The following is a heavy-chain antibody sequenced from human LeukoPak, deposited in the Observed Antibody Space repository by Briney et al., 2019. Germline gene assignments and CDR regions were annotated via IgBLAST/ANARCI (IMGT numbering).Heavy chain of an antibody. V-gene: IGHV4-61*01. D-gene: IGHD3-22*01. CDR1: GYSMSSGYY. J-gene: IGHJ4*02. CDR3: ARGTYYYDSSGYYPTLDY. Sequence: ASETLSLTCSVSGYSMSSGYYWSWIRQPPGKGLEWIGYIYYSGSTNYNPSLKSRVTISVDTSKNQFSLKLSSVTAADTAVYYCARGTYYYDSSGYYPTLDYWGQGTLVTVSS. CDR2: IYYSGST.